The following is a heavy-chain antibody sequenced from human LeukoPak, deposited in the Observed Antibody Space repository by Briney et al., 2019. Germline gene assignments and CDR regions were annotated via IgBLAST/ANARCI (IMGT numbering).Heavy chain of an antibody. CDR3: ARRGSSWGNNWFDP. V-gene: IGHV4-39*01. J-gene: IGHJ5*02. CDR2: IYYSGST. Sequence: SETLSRTCTVSGGSISSSSYYWGWIRQPPGKGLEWIGSIYYSGSTYYNPSLKSRVTISVDTSKNQFSLKLSSVTAADTAVYYCARRGSSWGNNWFDPWGQGTLVTVSS. CDR1: GGSISSSSYY. D-gene: IGHD6-13*01.